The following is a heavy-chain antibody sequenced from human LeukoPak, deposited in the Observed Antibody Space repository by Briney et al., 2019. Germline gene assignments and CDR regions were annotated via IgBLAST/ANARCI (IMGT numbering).Heavy chain of an antibody. Sequence: SETLSLTCTVSGGSLTDYFWGWIRQPPGKGLEWIGSIYYSGRTFYNPSLKNRVSISLDTSKGQFSLNLDSVTAADTALYFCTRDRAHGTQDYWGQGTPVTVS. D-gene: IGHD1-26*01. CDR2: IYYSGRT. V-gene: IGHV4-39*07. CDR1: GGSLTDYF. J-gene: IGHJ4*02. CDR3: TRDRAHGTQDY.